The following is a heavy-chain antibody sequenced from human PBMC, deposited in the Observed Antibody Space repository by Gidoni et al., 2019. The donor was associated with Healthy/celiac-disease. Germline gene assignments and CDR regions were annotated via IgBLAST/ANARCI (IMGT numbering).Heavy chain of an antibody. D-gene: IGHD6-13*01. J-gene: IGHJ4*02. V-gene: IGHV6-1*01. CDR3: ARDQIEWRRAAAGQLNSFDY. CDR1: GASVSSNSAA. CDR2: TYYRSKWYN. Sequence: QVQLQQSGPGLVKPSQTLSLTCAISGASVSSNSAAWNWIRQSPSRGLEWLGRTYYRSKWYNDYAVSVKSRITINPDTSKNQFSLQLNSVTPEDTAVYYCARDQIEWRRAAAGQLNSFDYWGQGTLVTVSS.